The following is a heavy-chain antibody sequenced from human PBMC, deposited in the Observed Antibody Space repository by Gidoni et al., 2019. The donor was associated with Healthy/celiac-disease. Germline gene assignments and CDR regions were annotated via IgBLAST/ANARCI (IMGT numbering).Heavy chain of an antibody. J-gene: IGHJ3*02. V-gene: IGHV1-69*02. CDR3: ARRGAAMQANDAFDI. Sequence: QVQLVQSGAEVKKPGSSVKVSCKASGSTFSSYTTSWVRQAPGQGLEWMGRIIPILVIANDAQKFQGRVTITADNSTSTAYMELSSLRSEDTAVYYCARRGAAMQANDAFDIWGQGTMVTVSS. D-gene: IGHD2-2*01. CDR2: IIPILVIA. CDR1: GSTFSSYT.